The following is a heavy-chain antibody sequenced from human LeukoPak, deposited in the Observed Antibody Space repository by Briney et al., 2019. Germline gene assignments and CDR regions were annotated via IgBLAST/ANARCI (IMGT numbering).Heavy chain of an antibody. CDR3: ARDQPILYYFDY. V-gene: IGHV6-1*01. CDR1: GDSVSSNSAA. CDR2: TYYRSKWYN. D-gene: IGHD1-14*01. J-gene: IGHJ4*02. Sequence: SQTLSLTCAISGDSVSSNSAAWNWIRQSPSRGLEWLGRTYYRSKWYNDYAVSVKSRITNNPDTSKNQFSLKLSSVAAADTAVYYWARDQPILYYFDYWGQGTLVSVSS.